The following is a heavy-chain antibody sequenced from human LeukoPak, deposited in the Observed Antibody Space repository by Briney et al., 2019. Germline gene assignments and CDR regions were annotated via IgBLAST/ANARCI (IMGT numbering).Heavy chain of an antibody. J-gene: IGHJ3*02. CDR1: GFTFSSYG. CDR2: IWYDGSNR. V-gene: IGHV3-33*01. Sequence: GRSLRLSCAASGFTFSSYGMHWVRQAPGKGLEWVAVIWYDGSNRYYADSVKGRFTISRDNSKNTLYLQMNSLRAEDTAVYYCARDLRKAFDIWGQGTMVTVSS. CDR3: ARDLRKAFDI.